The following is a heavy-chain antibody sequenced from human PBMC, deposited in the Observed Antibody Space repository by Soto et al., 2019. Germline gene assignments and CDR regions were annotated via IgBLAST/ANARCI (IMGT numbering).Heavy chain of an antibody. J-gene: IGHJ5*02. V-gene: IGHV3-48*02. CDR1: GFPFSSYS. CDR2: ISSSSSTI. CDR3: ARDGDFWSGYTTWFDP. D-gene: IGHD3-3*01. Sequence: GGSLRLSCTASGFPFSSYSMNWVRQAPGKGLEWVSYISSSSSTIYYADSVKGRFTISRDNAKNSLYLQMNSLRDEDTAVYYCARDGDFWSGYTTWFDPWGQGTLVTVSS.